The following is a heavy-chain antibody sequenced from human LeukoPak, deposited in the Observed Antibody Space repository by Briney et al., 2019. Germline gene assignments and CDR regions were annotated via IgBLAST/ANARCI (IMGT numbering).Heavy chain of an antibody. CDR1: GFTFSSYS. J-gene: IGHJ4*02. V-gene: IGHV3-21*01. D-gene: IGHD2-2*01. CDR2: ISSSSSYI. Sequence: GGSLRLSCAASGFTFSSYSMNWVRQAPGKGPEWVSSISSSSSYIYYADSVKGRFTISRDNAKNSLYLQMNSLRAEDTAVYYCASLGYCSSTSCYGLDYWGQGTPVTVSS. CDR3: ASLGYCSSTSCYGLDY.